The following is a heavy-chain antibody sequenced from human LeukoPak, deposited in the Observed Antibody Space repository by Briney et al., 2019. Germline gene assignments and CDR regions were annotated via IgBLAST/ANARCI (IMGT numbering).Heavy chain of an antibody. CDR3: AKAGSIRFDY. D-gene: IGHD1-26*01. CDR2: ISGSGGSS. V-gene: IGHV3-23*01. J-gene: IGHJ4*02. Sequence: PGGTLRLSCAASGFTFSSYGMNWVRQAPGKGLEWVSAISGSGGSSYYAGSVKGRFTISRDNSKNTLYLQMNSLRAEDTAVYYCAKAGSIRFDYWGQGTLVTVSS. CDR1: GFTFSSYG.